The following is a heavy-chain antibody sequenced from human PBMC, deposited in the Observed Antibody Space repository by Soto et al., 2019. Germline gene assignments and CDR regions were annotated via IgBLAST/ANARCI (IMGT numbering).Heavy chain of an antibody. D-gene: IGHD2-2*01. CDR3: VRDQKYFRVNGNWFDS. Sequence: VKVSCKASGYTSADFGISWVRQAPGQGLEWMGWVSGNNGASNPAPKVQGRITMTLDTSTGVSYMALRSLRSDDTAIYYCVRDQKYFRVNGNWFDSWGQGTLVTVSS. V-gene: IGHV1-18*04. CDR1: GYTSADFG. CDR2: VSGNNGAS. J-gene: IGHJ5*01.